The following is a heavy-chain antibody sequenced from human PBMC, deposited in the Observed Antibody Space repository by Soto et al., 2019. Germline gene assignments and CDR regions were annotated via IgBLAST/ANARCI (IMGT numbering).Heavy chain of an antibody. J-gene: IGHJ6*02. CDR3: ARPLSPYYYYYGMDV. CDR1: GYSFTSNW. CDR2: IYPGDSDT. V-gene: IGHV5-51*01. Sequence: DSLTISWKGSGYSFTSNWIGLVRQMPGKGLEWMGIIYPGDSDTRYSPAFQGQVTISADKSISTAYLQWSSLKASDTAMYYCARPLSPYYYYYGMDVWGQGTTVTVSS.